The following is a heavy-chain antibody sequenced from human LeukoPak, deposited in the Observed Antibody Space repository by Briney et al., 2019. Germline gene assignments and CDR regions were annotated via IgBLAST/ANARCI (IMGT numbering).Heavy chain of an antibody. CDR2: ISSSGSTI. D-gene: IGHD6-19*01. CDR1: GFTFRSYA. Sequence: GGSLRLSCAASGFTFRSYAMSWVRQEPGKGPEWVSYISSSGSTIYYADSVKGRFTISRDNAKNSLYLQMNSLRAEDTAVYYCARDLIAVAGSFDYWGQGTLVTVSS. V-gene: IGHV3-48*03. CDR3: ARDLIAVAGSFDY. J-gene: IGHJ4*02.